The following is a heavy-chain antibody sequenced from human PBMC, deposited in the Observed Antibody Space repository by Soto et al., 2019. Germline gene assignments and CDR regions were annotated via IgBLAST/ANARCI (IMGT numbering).Heavy chain of an antibody. CDR1: GYTFNTYS. CDR3: ARDRGDYSHLDY. V-gene: IGHV1-3*01. Sequence: QVQLVQSGAEVKQPGASVKLSCKASGYTFNTYSIHWVRQAPGQGLEWMGWINADNGNTKYSQKFQARVTISRDTSATTVYMELGSLRSDDTAVYYCARDRGDYSHLDYWGQGALVTVSS. CDR2: INADNGNT. D-gene: IGHD4-17*01. J-gene: IGHJ4*02.